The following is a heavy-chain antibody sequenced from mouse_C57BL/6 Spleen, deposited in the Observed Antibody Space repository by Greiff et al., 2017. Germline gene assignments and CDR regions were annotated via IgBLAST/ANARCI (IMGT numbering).Heavy chain of an antibody. CDR3: AREGNWEIWFAY. D-gene: IGHD4-1*01. V-gene: IGHV3-6*01. J-gene: IGHJ3*01. CDR2: ISYDGSN. Sequence: DVQLQESGPGLVKPSQSLSLTCSVTGYSITSGYYWNWIRQFPGNKLEWMGYISYDGSNNYNPSLKNRISITRDTSKNQFFLKLNSVTTEDTATYYCAREGNWEIWFAYWGQGTLVTVSA. CDR1: GYSITSGYY.